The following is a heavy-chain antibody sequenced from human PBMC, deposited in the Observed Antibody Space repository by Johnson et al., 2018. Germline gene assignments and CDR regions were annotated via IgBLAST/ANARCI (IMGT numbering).Heavy chain of an antibody. CDR3: AKVQYYILTGYPSPYGMDV. V-gene: IGHV3-23*04. CDR1: GFTFSSYA. CDR2: ISGSGGST. Sequence: VQLVESGGGLVQPGGSLRLSCAASGFTFSSYAMSWVRQAPGKGLEWVSAISGSGGSTYYADSVKGRFTISRDNSKNTLYLQMNSRRAEDTAVYYCAKVQYYILTGYPSPYGMDVWGQGTTVTVSS. D-gene: IGHD3-9*01. J-gene: IGHJ6*02.